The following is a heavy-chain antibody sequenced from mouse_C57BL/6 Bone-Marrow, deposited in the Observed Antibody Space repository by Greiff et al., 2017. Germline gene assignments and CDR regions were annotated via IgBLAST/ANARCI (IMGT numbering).Heavy chain of an antibody. D-gene: IGHD4-1*01. V-gene: IGHV5-6*01. CDR1: GFTFSSYG. CDR2: ISSGGSYT. Sequence: DVHLVESGGDLVKPGGSLKLSCAASGFTFSSYGMSWVRQTPDKRLEWVATISSGGSYTYYPDSVKGRFTISRDNAKNTLYLQMSSLKSEDTAMYYCARHNCDYYAMDYWGQGTSVTVSS. J-gene: IGHJ4*01. CDR3: ARHNCDYYAMDY.